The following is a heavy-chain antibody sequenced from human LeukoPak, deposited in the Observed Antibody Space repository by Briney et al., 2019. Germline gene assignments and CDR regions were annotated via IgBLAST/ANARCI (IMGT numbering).Heavy chain of an antibody. CDR1: GFTFSSYE. CDR2: ISSSGSTI. D-gene: IGHD6-13*01. Sequence: GGSLRLSCVASGFTFSSYEMNWVRQAPGKGLEWVSYISSSGSTIYYADSVKGRFTISRDNAKNSLYLQMNSLRAEDTAVYYCARAYSSSWYGGFDPWGQGTLVTVSS. CDR3: ARAYSSSWYGGFDP. J-gene: IGHJ5*02. V-gene: IGHV3-48*03.